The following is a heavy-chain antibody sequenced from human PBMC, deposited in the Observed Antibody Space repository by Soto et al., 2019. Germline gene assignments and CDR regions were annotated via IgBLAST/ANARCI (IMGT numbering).Heavy chain of an antibody. J-gene: IGHJ3*02. V-gene: IGHV3-23*01. CDR1: RFTFSTYA. CDR3: AKSLFGGPDI. D-gene: IGHD2-15*01. Sequence: PGGSLRLSCAASRFTFSTYAMSWVRQAPGKGLEWVSGISGGGGDTSSADSVRGRFTCSRDNSKNTLYLQMNSLRAEDTALYYCAKSLFGGPDIWGQGTMVTVSS. CDR2: ISGGGGDT.